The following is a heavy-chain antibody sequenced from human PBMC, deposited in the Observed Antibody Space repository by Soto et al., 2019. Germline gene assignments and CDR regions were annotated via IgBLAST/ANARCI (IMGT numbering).Heavy chain of an antibody. V-gene: IGHV3-23*01. CDR1: GFTFSSYA. Sequence: EVQLLESGGGLVQPGGSLRLSCAASGFTFSSYAMSWVRPAPGKGLEWVSAISGSGGSTYYADSVKGRFTISRDNSKNTLYRQMNSLRAEDTAVYYCAKDTYSSGWADAFDIWGQGTMVTVSS. D-gene: IGHD6-19*01. J-gene: IGHJ3*02. CDR3: AKDTYSSGWADAFDI. CDR2: ISGSGGST.